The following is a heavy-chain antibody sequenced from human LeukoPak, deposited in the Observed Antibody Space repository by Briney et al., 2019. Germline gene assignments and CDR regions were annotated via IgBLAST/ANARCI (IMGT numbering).Heavy chain of an antibody. Sequence: GGSLRLSCAASGFTVSSNYVTWVRQAPGKGLEWVSAISGSADNTYYADSVKGRFAISRDNSKNTLYLQLSTLRADDTAVYYCAKRTPYTGSSQSFDYWGRGTLVTVSS. V-gene: IGHV3-23*01. CDR1: GFTVSSNY. CDR2: ISGSADNT. D-gene: IGHD1-26*01. CDR3: AKRTPYTGSSQSFDY. J-gene: IGHJ4*02.